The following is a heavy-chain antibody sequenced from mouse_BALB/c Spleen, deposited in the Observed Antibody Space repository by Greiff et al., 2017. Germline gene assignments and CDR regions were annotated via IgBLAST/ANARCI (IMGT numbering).Heavy chain of an antibody. Sequence: QVQLQQSGAELIKPGASVKISCKATGYTFSSYWIEWVKQRPGHGLEWIGEILPGSGSTNYNEKFKGKATFTADTSSNTAYMQLSSLTSEDSAVYYCARGGNYNYAMDYWGQGTSVTVSS. J-gene: IGHJ4*01. V-gene: IGHV1-9*01. CDR2: ILPGSGST. D-gene: IGHD2-1*01. CDR3: ARGGNYNYAMDY. CDR1: GYTFSSYW.